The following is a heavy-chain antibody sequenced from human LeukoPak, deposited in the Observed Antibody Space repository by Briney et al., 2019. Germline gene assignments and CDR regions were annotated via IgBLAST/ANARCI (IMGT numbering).Heavy chain of an antibody. D-gene: IGHD6-13*01. CDR3: ARTYSSSWYDAFDI. J-gene: IGHJ3*02. Sequence: PSETLSLTCAVSGGSLSSSNWWSWVRQPPGKGLEWIGEIYHSGSTNYNPSLKSPVTISVDKSKNQFSLKLSSATAADTAVYYCARTYSSSWYDAFDIWGQGTMVTVSS. CDR1: GGSLSSSNW. CDR2: IYHSGST. V-gene: IGHV4-4*02.